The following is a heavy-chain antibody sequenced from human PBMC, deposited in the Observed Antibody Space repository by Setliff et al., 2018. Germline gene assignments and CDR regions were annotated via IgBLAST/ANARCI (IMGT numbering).Heavy chain of an antibody. J-gene: IGHJ6*03. Sequence: SSETLSLTCAVYGGSFSGYYWSWVRQAPGKGLEWVSLIYSDGSAYYADSVKGRFTISRDNSENTLYLQMNSLRAEDTAVYYCARDREVVGSTRGTYYHYYHMDVWGKGTTVTVS. CDR2: IYSDGSA. CDR1: GGSFSGYY. CDR3: ARDREVVGSTRGTYYHYYHMDV. V-gene: IGHV3-53*05. D-gene: IGHD1-26*01.